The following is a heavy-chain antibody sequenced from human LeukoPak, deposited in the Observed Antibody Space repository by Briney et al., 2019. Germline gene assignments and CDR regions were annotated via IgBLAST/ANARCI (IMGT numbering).Heavy chain of an antibody. Sequence: ASVKVSCKVSGYTLTELSMHWVRQAPGKGLEWMGGFDPEDGETIYAQKFRGRVTMTEDTSTDTAYMELSSLRSEDTAVYYCATESSWDDSSGYFNYWGQGTLVTVSS. CDR1: GYTLTELS. CDR3: ATESSWDDSSGYFNY. D-gene: IGHD3-22*01. J-gene: IGHJ4*02. V-gene: IGHV1-24*01. CDR2: FDPEDGET.